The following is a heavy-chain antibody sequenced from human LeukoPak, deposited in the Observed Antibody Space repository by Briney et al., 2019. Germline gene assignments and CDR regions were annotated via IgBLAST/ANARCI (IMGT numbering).Heavy chain of an antibody. Sequence: GGSLRLYCAASGLTVSSNYMSWVRQAPGKGLEWVSVIYSGGSTYYADSVKGRFTISRDNSKNTLYLQMNSLRAEDTAVYYCARGDCGGDCYDAFDIWGQGTMVTVSS. CDR1: GLTVSSNY. V-gene: IGHV3-66*02. CDR3: ARGDCGGDCYDAFDI. J-gene: IGHJ3*02. CDR2: IYSGGST. D-gene: IGHD2-21*02.